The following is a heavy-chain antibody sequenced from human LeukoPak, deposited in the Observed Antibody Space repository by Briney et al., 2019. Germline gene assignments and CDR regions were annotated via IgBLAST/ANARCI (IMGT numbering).Heavy chain of an antibody. CDR2: ISPRSDSA. V-gene: IGHV3-53*01. CDR1: GFTVSSNY. D-gene: IGHD3-3*01. CDR3: AKGPRVFGVVLGLDWYFDL. J-gene: IGHJ2*01. Sequence: PGGSLRLSCAASGFTVSSNYMSWVRQAPGKGLEWVSVISPRSDSAFYADSLRGRFTISRDNSKNTLFLQMSSLRAEDTAVYYCAKGPRVFGVVLGLDWYFDLWGRGTLVTVSS.